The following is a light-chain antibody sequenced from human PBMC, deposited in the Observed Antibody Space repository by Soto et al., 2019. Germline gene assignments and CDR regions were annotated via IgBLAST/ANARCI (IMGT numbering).Light chain of an antibody. CDR3: MQALQRRT. CDR1: RSLLFSNGYNY. J-gene: IGKJ1*01. CDR2: LAS. Sequence: IVMTQFPLSLAVTPGEPASISCRSNRSLLFSNGYNYLEWYVQKPGQSPHLLIYLASNRASGVPDGVSGSGSGTDFTLKISRVEAEDVGVYYCMQALQRRTCGQGTKVDIK. V-gene: IGKV2-28*01.